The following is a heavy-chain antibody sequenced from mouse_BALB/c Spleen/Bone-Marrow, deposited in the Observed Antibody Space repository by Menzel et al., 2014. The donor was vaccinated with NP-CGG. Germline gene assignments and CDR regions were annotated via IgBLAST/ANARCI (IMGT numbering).Heavy chain of an antibody. CDR3: ATPGTYYFDY. CDR2: IWSGGST. V-gene: IGHV2-2*02. D-gene: IGHD3-3*01. Sequence: VKVVESGPGLVQPSQSLSITCTVSGFSLTSYGVHWVRQSPGKGLEWLGVIWSGGSTDYNAAFISRLSISKDNSKSQVFFKMNSLQANDTAIYYCATPGTYYFDYWGQGTTLTVSS. J-gene: IGHJ2*01. CDR1: GFSLTSYG.